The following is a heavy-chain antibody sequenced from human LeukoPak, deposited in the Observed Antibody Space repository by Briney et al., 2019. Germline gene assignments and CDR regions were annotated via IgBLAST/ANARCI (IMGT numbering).Heavy chain of an antibody. D-gene: IGHD3-22*01. CDR1: GFTFSTYT. CDR2: IWYDGSNK. CDR3: ARGDYYDSSGYSQYFQH. Sequence: PGGSLRLSCAASGFTFSTYTMTWVRQAPGKGLEWVAVIWYDGSNKYYADSVKGRFTISRDNSKNTLYLQMNSLRAEDTAVYYCARGDYYDSSGYSQYFQHWGQGTLVTVSS. J-gene: IGHJ1*01. V-gene: IGHV3-33*08.